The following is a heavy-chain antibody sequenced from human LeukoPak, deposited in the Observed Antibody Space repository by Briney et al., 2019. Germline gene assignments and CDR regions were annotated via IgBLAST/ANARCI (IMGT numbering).Heavy chain of an antibody. CDR1: GFTFSSYA. D-gene: IGHD6-13*01. CDR2: ISYDGSNK. J-gene: IGHJ4*02. Sequence: GRSLRLSCAASGFTFSSYAMHWVRQAPGKGLEWVAVISYDGSNKYYADSVKGRFTISRDNSKNTLYLQMNSLRAEDTAVYYCARDQAMYSSSWFDYWGQGTLVTVSS. V-gene: IGHV3-30-3*01. CDR3: ARDQAMYSSSWFDY.